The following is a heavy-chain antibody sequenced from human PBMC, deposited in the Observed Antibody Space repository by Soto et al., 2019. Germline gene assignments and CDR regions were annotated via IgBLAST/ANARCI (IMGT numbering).Heavy chain of an antibody. CDR1: GYTFTSYG. V-gene: IGHV1-69*13. Sequence: QVQLVQSGAEVKKPGASVKVSCKASGYTFTSYGISWVRQAPGQGLEWMGGIIPIFGTANYAQKFQGRVTITADESTSTAYMELSSLRSEDTAVYYCARNRVGATGAFDYWGQGTLVTVSS. CDR3: ARNRVGATGAFDY. D-gene: IGHD1-26*01. J-gene: IGHJ4*02. CDR2: IIPIFGTA.